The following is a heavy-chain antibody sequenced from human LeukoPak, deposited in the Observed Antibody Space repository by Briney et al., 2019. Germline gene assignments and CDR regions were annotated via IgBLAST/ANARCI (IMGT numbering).Heavy chain of an antibody. D-gene: IGHD5-18*01. CDR2: IWYDGSNK. Sequence: PGGSLRLSCAASGFTFSSYGMHWVRQAPGKGLEWVAVIWYDGSNKYYADSVKGRFTISRDNSKNTLYLQMNSLRAEDTAVYYCARNSQSYSYGPTDYWGQGTLVTVSS. J-gene: IGHJ4*02. CDR1: GFTFSSYG. V-gene: IGHV3-33*08. CDR3: ARNSQSYSYGPTDY.